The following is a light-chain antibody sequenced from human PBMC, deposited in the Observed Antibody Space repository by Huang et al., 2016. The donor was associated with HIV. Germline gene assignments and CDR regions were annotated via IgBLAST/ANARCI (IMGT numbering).Light chain of an antibody. CDR3: QQRRT. V-gene: IGKV3-11*01. CDR2: DTS. Sequence: ESVLTQSPGTLSLSPGERATLSCRASHSVSNYLAWFQQKPGQAPRLPIYDTSNRATGVPARFRGSGSGTDFTLTISSLEPEDFAVYYCQQRRTFGQGTKVEIK. J-gene: IGKJ1*01. CDR1: HSVSNY.